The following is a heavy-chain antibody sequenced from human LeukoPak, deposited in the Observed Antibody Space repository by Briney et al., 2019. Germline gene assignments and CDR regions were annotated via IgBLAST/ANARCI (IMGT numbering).Heavy chain of an antibody. CDR3: ARDQDYYDSSGYYLIFDY. J-gene: IGHJ4*02. Sequence: GGSLRLSCAASGFTFSSYSMNWVRQAPGKGLEWVSYISSSSSTIYYADSVKGRFTISRDNAKNSLYLQMNSLRAEDTAVYYCARDQDYYDSSGYYLIFDYWGQGTLVTVSS. CDR1: GFTFSSYS. V-gene: IGHV3-48*04. D-gene: IGHD3-22*01. CDR2: ISSSSSTI.